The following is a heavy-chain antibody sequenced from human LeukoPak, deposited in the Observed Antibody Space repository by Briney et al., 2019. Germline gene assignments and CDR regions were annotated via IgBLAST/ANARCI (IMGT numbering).Heavy chain of an antibody. CDR3: ARDAERIRATDGVDI. D-gene: IGHD3-10*01. J-gene: IGHJ3*02. CDR1: GFTFSSYC. CDR2: IRDDGSNK. V-gene: IGHV3-30*02. Sequence: PGGSLRLSWAASGFTFSSYCMHWVRQAPGKGLGWVAFIRDDGSNKYYADSVKGRFTISRDNSKNTLYLQMNSQRAEDPAVYYCARDAERIRATDGVDIWGQGPTVTVSS.